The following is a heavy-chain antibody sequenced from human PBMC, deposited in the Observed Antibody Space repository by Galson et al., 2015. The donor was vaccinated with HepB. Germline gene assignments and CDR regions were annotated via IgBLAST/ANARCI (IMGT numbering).Heavy chain of an antibody. CDR2: INPNSGGT. CDR1: GYTFTGYY. J-gene: IGHJ4*02. Sequence: SVKVSCEASGYTFTGYYMHWVRQAPGQGLEWMGWINPNSGGTNYAQKFQGRVTMTRDTSISTAYMELSSLRSDGTAVYYCARNDYVWGSPGPYFDYWGQGALVTVSS. D-gene: IGHD3-16*01. V-gene: IGHV1-2*02. CDR3: ARNDYVWGSPGPYFDY.